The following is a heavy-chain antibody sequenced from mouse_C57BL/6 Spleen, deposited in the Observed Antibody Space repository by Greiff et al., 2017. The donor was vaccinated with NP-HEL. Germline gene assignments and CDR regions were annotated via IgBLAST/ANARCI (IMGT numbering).Heavy chain of an antibody. CDR1: GYTFTSYW. V-gene: IGHV1-59*01. CDR2: IDPSDSYT. J-gene: IGHJ2*01. CDR3: ASLHYLGY. Sequence: QVQLQQPGAELVKPGTSVKLSCKASGYTFTSYWMHWVQQRPGQGLEWIGGIDPSDSYTNYNQKFKGKATLTVDTSSSTAYMQLSSLTSEDSAVYYCASLHYLGYWGQGTTLTVSS.